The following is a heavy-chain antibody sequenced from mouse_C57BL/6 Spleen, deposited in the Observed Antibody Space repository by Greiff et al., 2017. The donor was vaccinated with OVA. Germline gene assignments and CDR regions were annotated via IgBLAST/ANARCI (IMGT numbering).Heavy chain of an antibody. J-gene: IGHJ1*03. CDR3: ASLFYYDYGGQKRYFDV. V-gene: IGHV1-69*01. CDR1: GYTFTSYW. CDR2: IDPSDSYT. Sequence: QVQLQQSGAELVMPGASVKLSCKASGYTFTSYWMHWVKQRPGQGLEWIGEIDPSDSYTNYNQKFKGKSTLTVDKSSSTAYMQLSSLTSEDSAVYYCASLFYYDYGGQKRYFDVWGTGTTVTVSS. D-gene: IGHD2-4*01.